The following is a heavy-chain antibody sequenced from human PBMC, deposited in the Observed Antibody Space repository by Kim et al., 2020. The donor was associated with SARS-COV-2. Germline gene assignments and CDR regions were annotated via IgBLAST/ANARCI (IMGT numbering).Heavy chain of an antibody. CDR3: ARAVRYSSSWYGRWYFDL. CDR1: GFTFSSYD. CDR2: IGTAGDP. J-gene: IGHJ2*01. D-gene: IGHD6-13*01. Sequence: GGSLRLSCAASGFTFSSYDMHWVRQATGKGLEWVSAIGTAGDPYYPGSVKGRFTISIENAKNSLYLQMNSLRAGDTAVYYCARAVRYSSSWYGRWYFDLWGRGSLVTVSS. V-gene: IGHV3-13*05.